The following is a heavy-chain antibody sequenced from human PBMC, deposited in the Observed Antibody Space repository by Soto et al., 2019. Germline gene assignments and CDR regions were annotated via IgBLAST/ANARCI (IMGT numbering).Heavy chain of an antibody. Sequence: QVQLVQSGAEVKEPGDSVRVSCEASGYTFTAYYIHWVRQAPVQGREWMGWINPKFGDTPYAQDIHGKDNITRDMSISTVYMKLIRLTTDDTAIYYCVRNLDYYKRPGSGNGHCFWGQGTTVTVFS. CDR1: GYTFTAYY. CDR3: VRNLDYYKRPGSGNGHCF. D-gene: IGHD3-10*01. CDR2: INPKFGDT. V-gene: IGHV1-2*02. J-gene: IGHJ6*02.